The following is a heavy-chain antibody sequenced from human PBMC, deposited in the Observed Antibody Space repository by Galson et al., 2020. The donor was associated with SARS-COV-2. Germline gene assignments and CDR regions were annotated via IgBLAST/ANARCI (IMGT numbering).Heavy chain of an antibody. CDR2: ITSDIHNYET. J-gene: IGHJ4*02. CDR3: ARARDGTTMIDS. CDR1: GFRFSGSA. D-gene: IGHD3-22*01. Sequence: PGGSLRLSCAASGFRFSGSAMHWVRQASGKGLEWVGRITSDIHNYETAYAASVRGRFSISRDDSENTAYLQMNSLGSEDAAVYFCARARDGTTMIDSWGQGTLVTVSS. V-gene: IGHV3-73*01.